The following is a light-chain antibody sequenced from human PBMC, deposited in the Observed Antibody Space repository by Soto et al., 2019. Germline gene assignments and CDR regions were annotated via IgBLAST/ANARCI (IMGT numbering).Light chain of an antibody. V-gene: IGKV3-20*01. Sequence: EVVLTQSPGTESLSPGERATLSCRASQSVTSNYLAWYQQKPGQAPRLLIYAASSRATGIPDRFSGSGSGTDFTLSISRLEPEDFAVYYCHQYGSSITWTFGQGTKVEIK. CDR1: QSVTSNY. CDR2: AAS. CDR3: HQYGSSITWT. J-gene: IGKJ1*01.